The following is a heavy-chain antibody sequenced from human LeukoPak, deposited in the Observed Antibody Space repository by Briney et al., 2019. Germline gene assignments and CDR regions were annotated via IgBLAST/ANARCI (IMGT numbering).Heavy chain of an antibody. D-gene: IGHD2-15*01. CDR1: GFTYSDHY. Sequence: GGSLRLSCAASGFTYSDHYMDWVRKAPGKGLEWVGRIRNKANSYTTEYAASVKGRFTISRDDSKNSLFLQMNSLKTEDTAAYYCARVRYCSGGSCYVPVDYWGEGTLVTVSS. J-gene: IGHJ4*02. CDR3: ARVRYCSGGSCYVPVDY. CDR2: IRNKANSYTT. V-gene: IGHV3-72*01.